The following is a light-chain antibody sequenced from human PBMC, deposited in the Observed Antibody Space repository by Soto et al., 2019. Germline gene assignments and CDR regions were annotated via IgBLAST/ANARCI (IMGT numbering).Light chain of an antibody. CDR2: DAS. CDR1: QSVSSK. CDR3: QQYTNWHPNT. J-gene: IGKJ5*01. Sequence: ETLMTQSPATLSVSAGERVTLSCRASQSVSSKVAWYQQKPGQAPRLLIYDASNRATGIPASFSGSGSGTEFTLTISSLQYEDFAVYYCQQYTNWHPNTFGQGTRLEIK. V-gene: IGKV3D-15*01.